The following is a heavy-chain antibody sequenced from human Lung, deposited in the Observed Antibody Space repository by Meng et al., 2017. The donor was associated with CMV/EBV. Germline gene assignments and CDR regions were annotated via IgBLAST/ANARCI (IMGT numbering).Heavy chain of an antibody. CDR1: GDSITNHNW. D-gene: IGHD3-10*01. J-gene: IGHJ1*01. CDR3: LRRSGGSV. Sequence: QVRWLESGPGLVKPVATLSLTCALSGDSITNHNWCAWVRQPPGKGLEWIGEIPHRGSSAYNPSLKSRVSMSIDKSKNQFSLKLTSVTAADTAVYHCLRRSGGSVWGQGTLVTVSS. CDR2: IPHRGSS. V-gene: IGHV4-4*02.